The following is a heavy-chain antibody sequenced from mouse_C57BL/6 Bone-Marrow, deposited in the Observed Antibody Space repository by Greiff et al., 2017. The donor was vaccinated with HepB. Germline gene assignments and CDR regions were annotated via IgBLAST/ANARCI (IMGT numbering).Heavy chain of an antibody. V-gene: IGHV5-16*01. CDR1: GFTFSDYY. CDR2: INYDGSST. J-gene: IGHJ4*01. CDR3: ARDLPGMDY. D-gene: IGHD2-1*01. Sequence: EVQLVESEGGLVQPGRSMKLSCTASGFTFSDYYMAWVRQVPEKGLEWVANINYDGSSTYYLDSLKSRFIISRDNAKNILYLQMSSLKSEDTATYYCARDLPGMDYWGQGTSVTVSS.